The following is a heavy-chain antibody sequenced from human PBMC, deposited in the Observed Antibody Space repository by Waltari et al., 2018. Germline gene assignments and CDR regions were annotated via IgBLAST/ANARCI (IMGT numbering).Heavy chain of an antibody. D-gene: IGHD4-17*01. J-gene: IGHJ4*02. CDR3: ARYDYGDYVNDY. CDR1: GGSFSGYY. Sequence: QVQLQESGAGLLKPSETLSLTCAVYGGSFSGYYWRWIRKPPGKGLEWIGEINHSGSTNYNPSLKSRVTISVDTSKNQFSLKLSSVTAADTAVYYCARYDYGDYVNDYWGQGTLVTVSS. V-gene: IGHV4-34*01. CDR2: INHSGST.